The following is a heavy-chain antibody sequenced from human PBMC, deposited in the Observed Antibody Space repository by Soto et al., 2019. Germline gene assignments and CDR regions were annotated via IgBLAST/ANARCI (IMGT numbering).Heavy chain of an antibody. Sequence: VGSLRLSCAASGFTLGTYAMNWVRQAPGKGLEWVSGITGSGGSTYYADSVKGRFTISRDNSKNTLYLQMNSLRADDTAVYYCAKDRSVDTRDWFDPWGQGTLVTVSS. CDR2: ITGSGGST. CDR3: AKDRSVDTRDWFDP. D-gene: IGHD5-18*01. V-gene: IGHV3-23*01. CDR1: GFTLGTYA. J-gene: IGHJ5*02.